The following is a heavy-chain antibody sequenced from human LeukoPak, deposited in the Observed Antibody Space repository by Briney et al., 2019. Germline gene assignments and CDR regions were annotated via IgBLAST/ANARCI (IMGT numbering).Heavy chain of an antibody. J-gene: IGHJ6*02. CDR2: MNPNSGNT. D-gene: IGHD3-9*01. V-gene: IGHV1-8*01. Sequence: ASVKVSCKASGYTFTSYDINWVRQATGQGLEWMGWMNPNSGNTGYAQKFQGRVTMTRNTSISTAYMELSSLRSEDTAVYYCARGLYDILTGYNYGMDVWGQGTTVTVSS. CDR3: ARGLYDILTGYNYGMDV. CDR1: GYTFTSYD.